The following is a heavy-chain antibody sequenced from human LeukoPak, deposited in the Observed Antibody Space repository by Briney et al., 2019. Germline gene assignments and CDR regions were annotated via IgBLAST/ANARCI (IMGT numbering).Heavy chain of an antibody. V-gene: IGHV1-69*13. J-gene: IGHJ4*02. CDR1: GGTFSSYA. CDR3: ARDKRGCSITSCYGSFDY. CDR2: IIPIFGRA. D-gene: IGHD2-2*01. Sequence: GASVKVSCKASGGTFSSYAISWVRQAPGQGLEWMGGIIPIFGRANYVQKFQGRVTITADESTSTAYMDVNSLRSEDTAVYYCARDKRGCSITSCYGSFDYWGQGTLVTVSS.